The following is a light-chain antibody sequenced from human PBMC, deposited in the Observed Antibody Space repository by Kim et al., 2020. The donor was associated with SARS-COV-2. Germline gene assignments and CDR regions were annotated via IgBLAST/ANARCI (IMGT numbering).Light chain of an antibody. CDR1: SGHRNYA. Sequence: QPVLTQSPSASASLGASVKLTCTLSSGHRNYAIAWHQQQPEKGPRYLMKLNSDGSHSKGDGIPDRFLGSSSGAERYLTISSLQSEDEADYYCQTWGTGIRVFGGGTQLTVL. CDR3: QTWGTGIRV. V-gene: IGLV4-69*01. CDR2: LNSDGSH. J-gene: IGLJ3*02.